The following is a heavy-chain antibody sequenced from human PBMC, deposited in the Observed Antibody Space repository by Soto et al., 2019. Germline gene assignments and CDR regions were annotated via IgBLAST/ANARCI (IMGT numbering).Heavy chain of an antibody. Sequence: QVQLQQWGAGLLKPSETLSLTCAVYGGSFSGYYWSWIRQPPGKGLEWIGEINHSGSTNYNPSLKSRVTISVDTSKNQFSLKLSSVTAADTAVYYCARGRSIAVAGTFDYWGQGTLVTVSS. CDR2: INHSGST. CDR1: GGSFSGYY. CDR3: ARGRSIAVAGTFDY. D-gene: IGHD6-19*01. V-gene: IGHV4-34*01. J-gene: IGHJ4*02.